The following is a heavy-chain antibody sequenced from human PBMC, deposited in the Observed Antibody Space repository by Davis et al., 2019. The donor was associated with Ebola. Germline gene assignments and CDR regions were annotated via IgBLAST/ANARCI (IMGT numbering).Heavy chain of an antibody. D-gene: IGHD1-26*01. CDR2: ISSSSSYI. V-gene: IGHV3-21*01. CDR1: GFTFSSYS. Sequence: PGGSLRLSCAASGFTFSSYSMNWVRQAPGKGLEWVSSISSSSSYIYYADSVKGRFTISRDNAKNSLYLQMNSLRAEDTAVYYCARDQWEPSHYYGMDVWGQGTTVTVSS. CDR3: ARDQWEPSHYYGMDV. J-gene: IGHJ6*02.